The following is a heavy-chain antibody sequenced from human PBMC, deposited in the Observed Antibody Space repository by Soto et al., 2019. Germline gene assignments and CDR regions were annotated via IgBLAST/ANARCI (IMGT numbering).Heavy chain of an antibody. CDR1: GGSISSYY. CDR2: IYYSGST. V-gene: IGHV4-59*01. Sequence: PSETLSLTCTVSGGSISSYYWSWIRQHPGKGLESIGYIYYSGSTNYNPSLKSRVTISVDTSKNQFSLKLSSVTAADTAVYYCARVYYDFWSGYYTGTSALGGYYYYMDVWGKGTTVTVSS. CDR3: ARVYYDFWSGYYTGTSALGGYYYYMDV. J-gene: IGHJ6*03. D-gene: IGHD3-3*01.